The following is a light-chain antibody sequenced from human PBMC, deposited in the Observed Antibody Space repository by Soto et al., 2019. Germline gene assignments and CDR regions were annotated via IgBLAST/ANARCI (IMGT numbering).Light chain of an antibody. CDR1: KTDIGNYNL. Sequence: QSVLTQPASVSGSPGQSITISCTGTKTDIGNYNLVSWYQRHPDKAPKLIIYEDTKRPSGLSNRFSASKSGTTASLTISGLQAEDEADYHCSSFAGSGTLVVFGGGTKLTVL. CDR3: SSFAGSGTLVV. J-gene: IGLJ2*01. CDR2: EDT. V-gene: IGLV2-23*01.